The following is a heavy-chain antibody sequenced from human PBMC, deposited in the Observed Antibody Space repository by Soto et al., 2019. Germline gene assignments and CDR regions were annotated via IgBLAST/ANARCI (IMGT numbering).Heavy chain of an antibody. V-gene: IGHV1-69*06. Sequence: SVKVSCKASGGTFSSYAISWVRQAPGQGLEWMGGIIPIFGTANYAQKFQGRVTIAADKSTSTAYMELSSLRSEDTAVYYCARDNQVGGSWRNWFDPWGQGTLVTVSS. CDR2: IIPIFGTA. CDR3: ARDNQVGGSWRNWFDP. D-gene: IGHD2-15*01. CDR1: GGTFSSYA. J-gene: IGHJ5*02.